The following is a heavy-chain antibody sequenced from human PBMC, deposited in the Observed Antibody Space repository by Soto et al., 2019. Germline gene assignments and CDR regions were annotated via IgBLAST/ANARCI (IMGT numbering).Heavy chain of an antibody. CDR3: AISISAAPPLYYFDY. CDR1: GFSLTTSGVG. CDR2: IYWDDDK. Sequence: GSGPTLVNPTQTLTLTCTFSGFSLTTSGVGVGWIRQPPGKALEWLALIYWDDDKRYSPSLKSRLTITKDTSKNQVVLTMTNMDPLDTATYYCAISISAAPPLYYFDYWGQGTLVTVSS. V-gene: IGHV2-5*02. J-gene: IGHJ4*02. D-gene: IGHD6-13*01.